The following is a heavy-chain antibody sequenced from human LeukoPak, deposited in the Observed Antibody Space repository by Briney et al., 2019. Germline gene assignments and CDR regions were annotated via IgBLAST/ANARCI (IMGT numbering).Heavy chain of an antibody. J-gene: IGHJ4*02. CDR2: INHSGST. D-gene: IGHD2-21*02. CDR3: ARTYCGGDCYPHKNLGSSQFDY. V-gene: IGHV4-34*01. Sequence: PSETLSLTCAVYGGSFSGYYWSWIRQPPGKGLEWIGEINHSGSTNYNPSLKSRVTISVDTSKNQFSLKLSSVTAADTAVYYCARTYCGGDCYPHKNLGSSQFDYWGQGTLVTVSS. CDR1: GGSFSGYY.